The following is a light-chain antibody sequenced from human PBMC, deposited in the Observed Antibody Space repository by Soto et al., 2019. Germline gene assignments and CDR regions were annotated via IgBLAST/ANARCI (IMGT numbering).Light chain of an antibody. CDR3: CSYAGSSTLYV. CDR2: EVS. Sequence: QSVLTQPASVSGSPGQSITISCTGTSSDVGSYNLVSWYQQHPGKAPKLMIYEVSKRPSGVSNRFSDSKSGNTASLTISGLQAEDEADYYCCSYAGSSTLYVFGTGTKVTVL. J-gene: IGLJ1*01. V-gene: IGLV2-23*02. CDR1: SSDVGSYNL.